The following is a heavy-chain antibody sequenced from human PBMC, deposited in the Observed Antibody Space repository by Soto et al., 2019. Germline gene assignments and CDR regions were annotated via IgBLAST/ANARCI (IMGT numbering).Heavy chain of an antibody. CDR3: ASTGHGYSSSWYRPYYYYYGMDV. Sequence: GESLKISCAASGFTVSSNYMSWVRQAPGKGLEWVSVIYSGGSTYYADSVKGRFTISRDNSKNTLYLQMNSLRAEDTAVYYCASTGHGYSSSWYRPYYYYYGMDVWGQGTTVTVSS. D-gene: IGHD6-13*01. V-gene: IGHV3-53*01. CDR1: GFTVSSNY. CDR2: IYSGGST. J-gene: IGHJ6*02.